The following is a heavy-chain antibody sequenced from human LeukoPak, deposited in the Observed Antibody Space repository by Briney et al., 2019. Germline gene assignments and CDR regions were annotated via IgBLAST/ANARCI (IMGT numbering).Heavy chain of an antibody. Sequence: GGSLRLSCAASGFNFHNAWMNWVRQAPGKGLEWVGRIRRKTEGGTADYVAPVRGMVSVSGDDSRNMVYLEMNSLQSEETGVYYCTARPFPLDSCSYYCGMDVWGRGTTVTVSS. CDR2: IRRKTEGGTA. V-gene: IGHV3-15*07. CDR1: GFNFHNAW. D-gene: IGHD3-22*01. CDR3: TARPFPLDSCSYYCGMDV. J-gene: IGHJ6*02.